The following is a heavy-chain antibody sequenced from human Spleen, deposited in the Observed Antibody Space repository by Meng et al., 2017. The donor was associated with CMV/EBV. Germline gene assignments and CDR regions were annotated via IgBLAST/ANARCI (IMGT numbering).Heavy chain of an antibody. CDR2: IYSGGST. Sequence: ESLKISCAASGFTVSSNYMSWVRQAPGKGLEWVSVIYSGGSTYYADSVKGRFTISRDNSKNTLYLQMNSLRAEDTAVYYCAILGGYSYGFDYWGQGTLVTVSS. CDR3: AILGGYSYGFDY. CDR1: GFTVSSNY. J-gene: IGHJ4*02. D-gene: IGHD5-18*01. V-gene: IGHV3-53*01.